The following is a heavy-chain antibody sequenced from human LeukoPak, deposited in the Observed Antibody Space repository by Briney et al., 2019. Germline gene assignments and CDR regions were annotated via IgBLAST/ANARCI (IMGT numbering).Heavy chain of an antibody. CDR3: ARDHHGSGSYSYNWFDP. CDR1: GGTFSSYA. D-gene: IGHD3-10*01. V-gene: IGHV1-69*05. J-gene: IGHJ5*02. Sequence: SVKVSCKASGGTFSSYAISWVRQAPGQGLEWVGRIIPIFGTANYAQKFQGRVTITTDESTSTAYMELSSLRSEDTAVYYCARDHHGSGSYSYNWFDPWGQGTLVTVSS. CDR2: IIPIFGTA.